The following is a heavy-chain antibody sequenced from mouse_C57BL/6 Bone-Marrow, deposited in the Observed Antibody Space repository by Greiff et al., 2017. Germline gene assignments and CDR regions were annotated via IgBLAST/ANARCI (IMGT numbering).Heavy chain of an antibody. J-gene: IGHJ3*01. CDR2: IDPSDSYT. V-gene: IGHV1-59*01. D-gene: IGHD2-3*01. CDR1: GYTFTSYW. Sequence: VQLQQPGAELVRPGTSVKLSCKASGYTFTSYWMHWVKQRPGQGLEWIGVIDPSDSYTTYNQKFKGKATLTVDTSSSTAYMQLSSLTSEDSAVYYCARGRWLWFAYWGQGTLVTVSA. CDR3: ARGRWLWFAY.